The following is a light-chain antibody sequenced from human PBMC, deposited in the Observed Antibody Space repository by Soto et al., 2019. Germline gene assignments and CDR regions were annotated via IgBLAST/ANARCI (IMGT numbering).Light chain of an antibody. V-gene: IGLV2-8*01. Sequence: QSVLTQPPSASGSPGQSVTISCTGTSIDVGAYKYVSWYQQYPGKAPKLMIYEVTKRPSGVPDRFSGSKSGNTASLTVSGLQAEDEADYYCTSYVGNDIWVFGGGTKPIVL. CDR1: SIDVGAYKY. J-gene: IGLJ3*02. CDR3: TSYVGNDIWV. CDR2: EVT.